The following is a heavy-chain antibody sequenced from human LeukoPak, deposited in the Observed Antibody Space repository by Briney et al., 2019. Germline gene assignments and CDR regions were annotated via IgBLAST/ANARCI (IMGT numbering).Heavy chain of an antibody. CDR2: ISGSGGST. CDR1: GFTFSSYA. Sequence: PGGSLRLSCAASGFTFSSYAMSWVRQAPGKGLEWVSAISGSGGSTYYADSVKGRFTISRDNSKNTLYLQMNSLRAEDTAAYYCAKATSRLYYYYGMDVWGQGTTVTVSS. D-gene: IGHD4-4*01. V-gene: IGHV3-23*01. CDR3: AKATSRLYYYYGMDV. J-gene: IGHJ6*02.